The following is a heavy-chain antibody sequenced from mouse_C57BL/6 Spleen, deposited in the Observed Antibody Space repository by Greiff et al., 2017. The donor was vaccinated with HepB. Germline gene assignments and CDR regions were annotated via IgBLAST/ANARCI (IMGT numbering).Heavy chain of an antibody. CDR1: GYTFTSYW. CDR2: IDPSDSET. D-gene: IGHD3-1*01. CDR3: ARGLRAMGY. V-gene: IGHV1-52*01. Sequence: QVHVKQSGAELVRPGSSVKLSCKASGYTFTSYWMHWVKQRPIQGLEWIGNIDPSDSETHYNQKFKDKATLTVDKSSSTAYMQLSSLTSEDSAVYYCARGLRAMGYWGQGASVTVSS. J-gene: IGHJ4*01.